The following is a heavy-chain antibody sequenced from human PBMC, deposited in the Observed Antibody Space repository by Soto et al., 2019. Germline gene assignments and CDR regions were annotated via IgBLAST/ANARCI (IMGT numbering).Heavy chain of an antibody. CDR3: ARGVGSGSYYNQYNWFDP. CDR1: GYTFTNYG. Sequence: QVQLVQSGAEVKKPGASVKVSCKASGYTFTNYGISWVRQAPGQGLEWMGWISAYNGNTKYGQKLQGRVTMTTDTSTSTAYMELRSLRSDDTAVYYCARGVGSGSYYNQYNWFDPWGQGTLVTVSS. D-gene: IGHD3-10*01. J-gene: IGHJ5*02. V-gene: IGHV1-18*01. CDR2: ISAYNGNT.